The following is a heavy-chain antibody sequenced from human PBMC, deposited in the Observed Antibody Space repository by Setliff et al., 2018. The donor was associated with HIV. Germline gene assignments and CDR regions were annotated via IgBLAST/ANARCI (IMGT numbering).Heavy chain of an antibody. V-gene: IGHV1-3*01. CDR2: ITGGSGNT. CDR1: GYSFTAYQ. J-gene: IGHJ4*02. Sequence: ASVKVSCKPFGYSFTAYQMHWLRQAPGQSLEWMGWITGGSGNTKYSEKFQGRVTLTRDTSASTAYMELSSLRSEDTAVYYCARKGSGSSFDFEYWGQGTLVTVSS. CDR3: ARKGSGSSFDFEY. D-gene: IGHD3-10*01.